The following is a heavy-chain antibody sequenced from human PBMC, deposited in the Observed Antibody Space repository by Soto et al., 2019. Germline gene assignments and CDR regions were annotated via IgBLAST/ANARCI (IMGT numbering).Heavy chain of an antibody. D-gene: IGHD1-26*01. J-gene: IGHJ5*02. CDR2: ISSSSTYI. CDR1: GFTFSSYS. Sequence: EVQLVESGGGLVKPGGSLRLSCAASGFTFSSYSMNWVRQAPGKGLEWVSSISSSSTYIYYADSLKGRFTISRDNAKNSLYLQMNSLRAEDTAVDYCATRWEQWTWGQGTLVTVSS. V-gene: IGHV3-21*01. CDR3: ATRWEQWT.